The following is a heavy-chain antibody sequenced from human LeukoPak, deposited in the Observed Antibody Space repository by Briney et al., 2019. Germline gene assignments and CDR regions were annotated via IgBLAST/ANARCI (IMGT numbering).Heavy chain of an antibody. J-gene: IGHJ4*02. D-gene: IGHD3-16*02. CDR2: ISYDGSNK. CDR1: GFTFSSYG. Sequence: GGSLRLTCAASGFTFSSYGMHWVRQAPGKGLEWVAVISYDGSNKYYADSVKGRFTISRDNSKNTLYLQMNSLRAEDTAVYYCAKDLLYSDVWGSYRPNPLDYWGQGTLVTVSS. V-gene: IGHV3-30*18. CDR3: AKDLLYSDVWGSYRPNPLDY.